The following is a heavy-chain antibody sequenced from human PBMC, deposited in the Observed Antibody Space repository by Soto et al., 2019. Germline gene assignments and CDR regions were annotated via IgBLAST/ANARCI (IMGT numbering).Heavy chain of an antibody. Sequence: QVQLQESGPGLVKPSQTLSLTCAVSGGSISSRDYYWSWIRQPPGKGLEWIGYIYYSGSTYYNPSRMSRVTISVDTSKNQFSLKLSSVTAADTAVYYCARGDYYDSSSFDYWGQGTLVTVSS. CDR1: GGSISSRDYY. V-gene: IGHV4-30-4*01. J-gene: IGHJ4*02. CDR3: ARGDYYDSSSFDY. D-gene: IGHD3-22*01. CDR2: IYYSGST.